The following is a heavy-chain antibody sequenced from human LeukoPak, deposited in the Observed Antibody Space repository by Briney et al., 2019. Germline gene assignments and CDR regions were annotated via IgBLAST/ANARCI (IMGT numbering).Heavy chain of an antibody. V-gene: IGHV3-15*01. D-gene: IGHD3-9*01. CDR1: GFTFSNAW. Sequence: GGSLRLSCAASGFTFSNAWMSWVRQAPGKGLEWVGRIKSKTDGGTTDYAAPVKGRFTISRDDSKNTLYLQMNSLKTEDTAVYYCTTDYPPLLRYFDWVDYWGQGTLVTVSS. J-gene: IGHJ4*02. CDR3: TTDYPPLLRYFDWVDY. CDR2: IKSKTDGGTT.